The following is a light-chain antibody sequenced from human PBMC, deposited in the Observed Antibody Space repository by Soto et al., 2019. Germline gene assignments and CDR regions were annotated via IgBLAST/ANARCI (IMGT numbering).Light chain of an antibody. CDR2: GAS. CDR1: QSVRNNY. CDR3: QQYGSSGT. V-gene: IGKV3-20*01. Sequence: EIVLTQSPGTLSLSPGERATLSCRASQSVRNNYLAWYQQKPGQSPRLLIYGASNRATGIPDRFSGSGSGTDFTLTISRLEPEDFEVYYCQQYGSSGTLGQGTKVEIK. J-gene: IGKJ1*01.